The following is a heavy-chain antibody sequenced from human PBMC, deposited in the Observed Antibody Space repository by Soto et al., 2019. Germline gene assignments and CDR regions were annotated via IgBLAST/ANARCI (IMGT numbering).Heavy chain of an antibody. CDR2: IDWDDDK. Sequence: SGPTLVNPTQTLTLTCTFSGFSLSTSGMCVSWIRQPPGKALEWLARIDWDDDKYYSTSLKTRLTISKDTSKNQVVLTMTNMDPVDTATYYCARGETYYDILTGLSGAFDIWGQGTMVTVSS. CDR1: GFSLSTSGMC. CDR3: ARGETYYDILTGLSGAFDI. D-gene: IGHD3-9*01. J-gene: IGHJ3*02. V-gene: IGHV2-70*11.